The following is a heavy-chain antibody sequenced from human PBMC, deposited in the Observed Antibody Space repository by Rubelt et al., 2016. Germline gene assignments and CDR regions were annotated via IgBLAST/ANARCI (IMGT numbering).Heavy chain of an antibody. CDR3: ARGGVAGTFFDY. CDR2: VNHRGST. V-gene: IGHV4-34*01. J-gene: IGHJ4*02. Sequence: QVQLQQWGAGLLTPSETLSLTCAVYGGSFSGYYWTWIRQPPGKGLEWIGEVNHRGSTNYNPSLKSRVTISVATFKNQISLKVNSVTAADTAVYYCARGGVAGTFFDYWGQGTLVTVSS. CDR1: GGSFSGYY. D-gene: IGHD6-19*01.